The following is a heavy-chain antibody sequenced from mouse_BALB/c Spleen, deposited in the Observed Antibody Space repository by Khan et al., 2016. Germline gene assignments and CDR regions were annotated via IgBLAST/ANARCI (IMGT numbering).Heavy chain of an antibody. Sequence: QIQLVQSGPELKKPGKTVKISCKASGYTFTNYGMNWVKQAPGKGLKWMGWINTYSGESKYAADFKGRFACPSETSANTAYLPIKNLKHEDTATYFCARYRDTYDSSRYFDDWGAGTTVTVSS. CDR2: INTYSGES. V-gene: IGHV9-3-1*01. CDR3: ARYRDTYDSSRYFDD. CDR1: GYTFTNYG. J-gene: IGHJ1*01. D-gene: IGHD1-1*01.